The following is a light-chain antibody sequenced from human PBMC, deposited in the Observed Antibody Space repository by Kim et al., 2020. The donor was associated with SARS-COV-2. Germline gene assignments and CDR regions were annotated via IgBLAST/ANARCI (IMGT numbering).Light chain of an antibody. CDR1: SSSIGANP. J-gene: IGLJ3*02. V-gene: IGLV1-44*01. CDR3: ATWDDSLYGRV. CDR2: GDD. Sequence: GQRVIISCSGSSSSIGANPNIWYQQHQGKAPNLLIYGDDKRPSGVPDRFSGSKSGTTASLAISGLQSGDDADYFCATWDDSLYGRVFGGGTQLTVL.